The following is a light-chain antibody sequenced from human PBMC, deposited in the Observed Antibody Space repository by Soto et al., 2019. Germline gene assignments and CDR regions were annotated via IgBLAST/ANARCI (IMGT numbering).Light chain of an antibody. CDR1: QSVSSY. Sequence: EIVLTQSPATLSLSPGERPTLSCRASQSVSSYLAWYQQKPGQAPRLLIYDASNRATGIPARFSGSGSGTDFTLTISSLEPEDCAVYYCQQRSNWPPWTFGQGTKVEIK. CDR2: DAS. CDR3: QQRSNWPPWT. J-gene: IGKJ1*01. V-gene: IGKV3-11*01.